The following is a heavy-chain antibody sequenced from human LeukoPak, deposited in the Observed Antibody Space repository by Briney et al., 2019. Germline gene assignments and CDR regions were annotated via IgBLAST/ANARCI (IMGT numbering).Heavy chain of an antibody. CDR1: GGTFSSYA. V-gene: IGHV1-69*04. D-gene: IGHD3-16*01. Sequence: ASVKVSCKASGGTFSSYAISWVQQAPGQGLEWMGRIIPILGIANYAQKFQGRVTITADKSTSTAYMELSSLRSEDTAVYYCASMITFGGVMSYWGQGTLVTVSS. CDR2: IIPILGIA. CDR3: ASMITFGGVMSY. J-gene: IGHJ4*02.